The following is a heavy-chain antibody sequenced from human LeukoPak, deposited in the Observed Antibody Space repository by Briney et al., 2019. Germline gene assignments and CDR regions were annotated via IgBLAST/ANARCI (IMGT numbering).Heavy chain of an antibody. Sequence: SETLSLTCTVSGGSISSSSYYWGWIRQPPGKGLEWIGSIYYSGSTYYNPSLKSRVTISVGTSRNQFSLKLSSVTAADTAVYYCARQGSGYYWGKYYFDYWGQGTLVTVSS. CDR1: GGSISSSSYY. D-gene: IGHD3-22*01. CDR2: IYYSGST. J-gene: IGHJ4*02. CDR3: ARQGSGYYWGKYYFDY. V-gene: IGHV4-39*01.